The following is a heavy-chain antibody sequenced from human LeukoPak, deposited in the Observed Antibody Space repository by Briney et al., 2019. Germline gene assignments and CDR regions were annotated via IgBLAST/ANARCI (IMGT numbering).Heavy chain of an antibody. J-gene: IGHJ6*02. CDR1: GFTFSSYW. CDR3: ARGGGLDV. Sequence: GGSLRLTCAASGFTFSSYWMNWARQAPGKGLEWVASINHNGNVNYYVDSVKGRFAISRDNAKNSLYLQMSNLRAEDTAVYFCARGGGLDVWGQGPTVTVSS. CDR2: INHNGNVN. D-gene: IGHD3-16*01. V-gene: IGHV3-7*03.